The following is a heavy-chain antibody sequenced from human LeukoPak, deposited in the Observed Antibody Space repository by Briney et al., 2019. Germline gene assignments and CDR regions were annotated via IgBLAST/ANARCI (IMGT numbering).Heavy chain of an antibody. J-gene: IGHJ4*02. CDR2: ISSSGSTI. D-gene: IGHD4-17*01. Sequence: GGSLRLSCAASGFTFSDYYMSWIRQAPGKGLEWVSYISSSGSTIYYADSVKGRFTISRDNAKNSLYLQMNSLRAEDTAVYYCAKMALTIRIYGEFDYWGQGTLVTVSS. V-gene: IGHV3-11*01. CDR1: GFTFSDYY. CDR3: AKMALTIRIYGEFDY.